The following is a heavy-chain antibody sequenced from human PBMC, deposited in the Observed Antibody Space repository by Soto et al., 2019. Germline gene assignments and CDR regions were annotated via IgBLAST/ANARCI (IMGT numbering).Heavy chain of an antibody. Sequence: SETLSLTCAVYGGSFSGYYWSWIRQPPGKGLEWIGEINHSGSTNYNPSLKSRVTISVDTSKNQFSLKLSSVTAADTAVYYCARTNMVRGVAFGYWGQGTLVTVSS. V-gene: IGHV4-34*01. D-gene: IGHD3-10*01. CDR3: ARTNMVRGVAFGY. J-gene: IGHJ4*02. CDR1: GGSFSGYY. CDR2: INHSGST.